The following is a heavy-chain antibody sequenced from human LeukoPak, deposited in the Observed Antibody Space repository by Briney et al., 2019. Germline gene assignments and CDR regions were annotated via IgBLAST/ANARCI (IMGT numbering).Heavy chain of an antibody. CDR2: ISGSGGST. J-gene: IGHJ4*02. D-gene: IGHD3-10*01. CDR1: GFTFSSYA. V-gene: IGHV3-23*01. Sequence: PGGSLRLSCAASGFTFSSYAMSWVRQAPGEGLEWVSAISGSGGSTYYADSVKGRFTISRDNSKNTLYLQMNSLRAEDTAVYYCAKDHGSGNMYYFDYWGQGTLVTVSS. CDR3: AKDHGSGNMYYFDY.